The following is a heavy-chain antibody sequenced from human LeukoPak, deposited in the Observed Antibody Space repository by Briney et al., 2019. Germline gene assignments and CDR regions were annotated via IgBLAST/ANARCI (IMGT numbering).Heavy chain of an antibody. V-gene: IGHV1-8*01. D-gene: IGHD3-3*01. Sequence: ASVKVYCKASGYTFTSYDINWVRQATGQGLEWMGWMNPNSGNTGYAQKFQGRVTMTRNTSISTAYMELSSLRSEDTAVYYCARGSSHDFWSGYLKTYYYYGMDVWGQGTTVTVSS. CDR1: GYTFTSYD. CDR3: ARGSSHDFWSGYLKTYYYYGMDV. J-gene: IGHJ6*02. CDR2: MNPNSGNT.